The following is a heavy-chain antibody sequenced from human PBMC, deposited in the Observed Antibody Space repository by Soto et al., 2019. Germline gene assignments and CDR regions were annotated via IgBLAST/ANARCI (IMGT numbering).Heavy chain of an antibody. CDR3: ALGVYGSGNYYTGPTAFDI. CDR2: TIPVFNTV. V-gene: IGHV1-69*06. J-gene: IGHJ3*02. Sequence: QVQLEQSGAEVKKPGSSVKISCKASGGTLSDHGVSWLRQAPGQGLEWVGWTIPVFNTVNYAPKFQGRVTLAADKPTNTAYMELGRLRSDDTAFYDCALGVYGSGNYYTGPTAFDIWGQGTLVIVSS. D-gene: IGHD3-10*01. CDR1: GGTLSDHG.